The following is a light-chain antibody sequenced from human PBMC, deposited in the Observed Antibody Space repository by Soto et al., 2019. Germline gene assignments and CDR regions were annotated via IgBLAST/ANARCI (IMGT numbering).Light chain of an antibody. CDR1: QSVDNY. CDR3: QQRSNRPRFT. Sequence: EIVLTQSPATLSLSPGERATLSCRSSQSVDNYLAWYPQKPGQAPRLLTYDVSNRATGTPARFSGSGSGTDFTLSISSLEPEDFAVYYCQQRSNRPRFTFGPGTKVDIK. J-gene: IGKJ3*01. V-gene: IGKV3-11*01. CDR2: DVS.